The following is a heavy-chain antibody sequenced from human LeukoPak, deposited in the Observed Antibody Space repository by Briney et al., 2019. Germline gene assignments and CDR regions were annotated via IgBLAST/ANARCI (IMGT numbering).Heavy chain of an antibody. J-gene: IGHJ4*02. D-gene: IGHD3-3*01. CDR2: ISSSGSTI. CDR1: GFTFSDYY. CDR3: ARFSEGSYDSWSGYQTSNFDY. V-gene: IGHV3-11*01. Sequence: GGSLRLSCAASGFTFSDYYMSWIRQAPGKGLEWVSYISSSGSTIYYADSVKGRFTISRDNAKNSLYLQMNSLRAEDTAVYYCARFSEGSYDSWSGYQTSNFDYWGQGTLVTVSS.